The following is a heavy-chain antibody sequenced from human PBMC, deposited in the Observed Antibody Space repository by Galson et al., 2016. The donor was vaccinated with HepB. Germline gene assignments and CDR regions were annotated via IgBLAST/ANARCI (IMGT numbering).Heavy chain of an antibody. J-gene: IGHJ4*02. V-gene: IGHV3-7*05. CDR3: ASLWTHARPVDY. D-gene: IGHD2-2*01. Sequence: SLRLSCAASGFIFSDYWMTWVRQAPGKGLEWVAIIKEDGREKYHVESVKGRFSISRDNAKNTLYLKMHSLRSGDTAVYYCASLWTHARPVDYWGQGTLVTVSS. CDR1: GFIFSDYW. CDR2: IKEDGREK.